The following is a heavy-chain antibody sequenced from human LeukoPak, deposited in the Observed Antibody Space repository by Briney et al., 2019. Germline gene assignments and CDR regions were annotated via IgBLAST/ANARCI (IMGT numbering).Heavy chain of an antibody. Sequence: SETLSLTCAVYGGSFSGYYWSWIRQPPGKGLEWIGEINHSGSTNYNPSLKSRVTISVDTSKNQFSLKLSSVTAADTAAYYCARHESRIFRMSRWFDPWGQGTLVTVSS. J-gene: IGHJ5*02. D-gene: IGHD2-15*01. CDR3: ARHESRIFRMSRWFDP. V-gene: IGHV4-34*01. CDR2: INHSGST. CDR1: GGSFSGYY.